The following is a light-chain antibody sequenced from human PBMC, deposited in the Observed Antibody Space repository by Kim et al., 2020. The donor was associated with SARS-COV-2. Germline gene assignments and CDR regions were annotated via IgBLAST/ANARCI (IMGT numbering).Light chain of an antibody. CDR2: AAS. CDR3: QHYDTYPHT. CDR1: QDINNY. V-gene: IGKV1-16*01. J-gene: IGKJ4*01. Sequence: SAAVGDRVTIPWRASQDINNYLAWVQQRPGKAPKSLIYAASRLQGGVPSRFSGSGSGTYFTLTISSLQPEDFATYYCQHYDTYPHTFGGGTKLEI.